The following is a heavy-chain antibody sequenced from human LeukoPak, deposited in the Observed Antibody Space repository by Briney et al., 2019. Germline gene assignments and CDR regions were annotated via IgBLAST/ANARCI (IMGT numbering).Heavy chain of an antibody. D-gene: IGHD1-26*01. J-gene: IGHJ4*02. Sequence: GGSLRLSCAASGFTFTSYSMNWVRQAPGEGLEWVSTISGGGGSTYYADSVKGRFTISRDNSKNTLYLQVNSLRAEDTAVYYCARGGKWDVTPFDYWGQGTLVTVSS. V-gene: IGHV3-23*01. CDR1: GFTFTSYS. CDR3: ARGGKWDVTPFDY. CDR2: ISGGGGST.